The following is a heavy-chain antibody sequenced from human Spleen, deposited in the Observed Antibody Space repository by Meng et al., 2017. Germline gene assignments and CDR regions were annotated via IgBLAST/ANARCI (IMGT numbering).Heavy chain of an antibody. CDR1: GGSISSSY. V-gene: IGHV4-59*01. CDR3: ARGGTFRNDAFDI. D-gene: IGHD1-14*01. CDR2: IFHSGGT. J-gene: IGHJ3*02. Sequence: GSLRLSCTVSGGSISSSYWSWIRQPPGKGLEWIGFIFHSGGTNYNPSLNSRVTISIEKSKNQFSLKLTSVTAADTAVYYCARGGTFRNDAFDIWGQGTMVTVSS.